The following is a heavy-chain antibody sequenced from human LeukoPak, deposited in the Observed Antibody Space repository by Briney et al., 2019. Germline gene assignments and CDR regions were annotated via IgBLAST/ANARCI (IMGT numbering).Heavy chain of an antibody. V-gene: IGHV1-69*06. CDR1: GGTFSSYA. J-gene: IGHJ4*02. Sequence: GASVKVPCKASGGTFSSYAISWVRQAPGQGLEWMGGITPIFGTANYAQKFQGRVTITADKSTSTAYMELSSPRSEDTAVYYCARDSGSYYPFDYWGQGTLVTVSS. CDR2: ITPIFGTA. CDR3: ARDSGSYYPFDY. D-gene: IGHD1-26*01.